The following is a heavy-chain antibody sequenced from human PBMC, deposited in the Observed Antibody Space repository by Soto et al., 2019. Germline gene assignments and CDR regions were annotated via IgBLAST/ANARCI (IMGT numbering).Heavy chain of an antibody. CDR3: ARDSQPRKYIDD. J-gene: IGHJ4*02. V-gene: IGHV3-33*01. CDR2: IGYDGSNK. Sequence: QVQLVESGGGVVQPGRSLRLSCAASGFTFSSYGMHWVRQAPGKGLEWVGVIGYDGSNKYYADSVKGRFTISRDNSKNTLYLPMNSLRAEDKAVYYCARDSQPRKYIDDWGQGTLVTVSS. CDR1: GFTFSSYG.